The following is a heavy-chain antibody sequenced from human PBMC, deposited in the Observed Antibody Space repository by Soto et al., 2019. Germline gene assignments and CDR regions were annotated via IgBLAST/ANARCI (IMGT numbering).Heavy chain of an antibody. CDR2: IIPILGIA. CDR1: GGTFSSYT. Sequence: QVQLVQSGAEVKKPGSSVKVSCKASGGTFSSYTISWVRQAPGQGLEWMGRIIPILGIANYAQKFQGRVTITAXXSXSXXYMELSSRRSEDTAVYYCARKKYTRGYDPYWYFDLWGRGTLVTVSS. J-gene: IGHJ2*01. CDR3: ARKKYTRGYDPYWYFDL. V-gene: IGHV1-69*02. D-gene: IGHD5-12*01.